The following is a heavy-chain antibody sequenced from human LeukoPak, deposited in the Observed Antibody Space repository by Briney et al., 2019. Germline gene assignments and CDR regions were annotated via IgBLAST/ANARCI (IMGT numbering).Heavy chain of an antibody. Sequence: SETLSLTCAVYGGSFSGYYWSWIRQPPGKGLEWIGEINRSGSTNYNPSLKSRVTISVDTSKNQLSLKLSSVTAADTAVYYCARVAKIAVAGIYWFDPWGQGTLVTVSS. D-gene: IGHD6-19*01. CDR1: GGSFSGYY. V-gene: IGHV4-34*01. CDR3: ARVAKIAVAGIYWFDP. CDR2: INRSGST. J-gene: IGHJ5*02.